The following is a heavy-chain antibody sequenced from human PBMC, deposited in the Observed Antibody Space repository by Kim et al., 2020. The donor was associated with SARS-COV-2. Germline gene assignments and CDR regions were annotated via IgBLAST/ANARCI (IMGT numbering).Heavy chain of an antibody. Sequence: ASVKVSCKASGYTFTAHNIHWVRRAPGQGLEWMGWISPNAGVTHYAQKFQGRVTMTRDTSITTAYMELSSFRSDDTAVYYCALGGGNSFFTYWGQGTLVIVSS. CDR3: ALGGGNSFFTY. V-gene: IGHV1-2*02. J-gene: IGHJ4*02. D-gene: IGHD1-7*01. CDR1: GYTFTAHN. CDR2: ISPNAGVT.